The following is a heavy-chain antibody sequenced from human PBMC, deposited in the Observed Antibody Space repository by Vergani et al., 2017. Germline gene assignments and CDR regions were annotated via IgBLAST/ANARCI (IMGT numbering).Heavy chain of an antibody. CDR1: GYSFTNYW. D-gene: IGHD3-22*01. V-gene: IGHV5-51*01. J-gene: IGHJ4*02. Sequence: EVQLVQSGAEVKKPGESLNISCQISGYSFTNYWIGWVRQMPGKGLEWMGIIHPADSDTRYSPSFQGQVTISVDKSISTAYRQRSSLRASDSAMYYCARLYGRDSSGSKYFDYWGQGTLVTVSS. CDR3: ARLYGRDSSGSKYFDY. CDR2: IHPADSDT.